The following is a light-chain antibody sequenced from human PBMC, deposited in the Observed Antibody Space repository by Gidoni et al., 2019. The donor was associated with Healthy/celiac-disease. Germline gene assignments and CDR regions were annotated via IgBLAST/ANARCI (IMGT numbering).Light chain of an antibody. CDR2: DAS. Sequence: EIVLTQSPATLSLSPGERATLSCTASQSVSSYLAWYQQKPGQAPRRLIYDASNRATGIPARFSGSGSGTDFTLTISSLEPEDFAVYYCQQRSNWPPKYTFGQGTKLEIK. CDR1: QSVSSY. CDR3: QQRSNWPPKYT. J-gene: IGKJ2*01. V-gene: IGKV3-11*01.